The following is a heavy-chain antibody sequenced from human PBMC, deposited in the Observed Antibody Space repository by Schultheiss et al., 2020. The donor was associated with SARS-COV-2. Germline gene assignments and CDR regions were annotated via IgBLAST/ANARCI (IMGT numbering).Heavy chain of an antibody. Sequence: GESLKISCVTSGFSFSGSGIYWVRQASGKGLEWVGRIRSKARNYATTYAASVKGRFIISRDESRNTSYLQMNSLKIEDTAVYYCTRNSTLSGWFDPWGQGTLVTVSS. CDR1: GFSFSGSG. V-gene: IGHV3-73*01. CDR2: IRSKARNYAT. CDR3: TRNSTLSGWFDP. D-gene: IGHD2/OR15-2a*01. J-gene: IGHJ5*02.